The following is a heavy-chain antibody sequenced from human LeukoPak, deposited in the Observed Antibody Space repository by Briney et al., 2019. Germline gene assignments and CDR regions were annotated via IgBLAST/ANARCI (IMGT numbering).Heavy chain of an antibody. V-gene: IGHV3-23*01. CDR1: GFTFSSYA. Sequence: GGSLRLSCAASGFTFSSYAMSRVRQAPGKGLEWVSAISGSGGSTYYADSVKGRFTISRDNSKNTLYLQMNSLRAEDTAVYYCAKGTSGWYDYYGMDVWGQGTTVTVSS. J-gene: IGHJ6*02. CDR3: AKGTSGWYDYYGMDV. D-gene: IGHD6-19*01. CDR2: ISGSGGST.